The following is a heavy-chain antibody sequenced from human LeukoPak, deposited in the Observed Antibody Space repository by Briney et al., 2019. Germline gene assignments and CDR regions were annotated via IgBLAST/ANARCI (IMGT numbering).Heavy chain of an antibody. Sequence: PGGSLRLSCAASGFTFSSYAMSWVRQAPGKGLEWVSAISGSGGSTYYADSVKGRFTISRDNSKNTLYLQMNSLRAEDTAVYYCAKNIGSRKGIFITIFGDENKTFDYWGQGTLVTVSS. CDR1: GFTFSSYA. V-gene: IGHV3-23*01. CDR2: ISGSGGST. D-gene: IGHD3-3*01. J-gene: IGHJ4*02. CDR3: AKNIGSRKGIFITIFGDENKTFDY.